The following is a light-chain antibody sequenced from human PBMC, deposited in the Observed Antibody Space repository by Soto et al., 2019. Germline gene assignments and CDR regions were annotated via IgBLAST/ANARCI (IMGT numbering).Light chain of an antibody. CDR2: SNN. V-gene: IGLV1-44*01. Sequence: QPVLTQPPSASGTPGQRITISCSGSSSNIGSHTVNWHQQVPGTAPKLLIYSNNERPSGVPDRFSGSKSGTSASLVISGLQSGDEADYYCAAWDDSLNGVIFGGGTKVTVL. J-gene: IGLJ2*01. CDR1: SSNIGSHT. CDR3: AAWDDSLNGVI.